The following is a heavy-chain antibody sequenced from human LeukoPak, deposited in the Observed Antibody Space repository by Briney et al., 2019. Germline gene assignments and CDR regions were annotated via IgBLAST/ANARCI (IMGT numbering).Heavy chain of an antibody. D-gene: IGHD6-6*01. CDR1: GFTFSSYA. J-gene: IGHJ4*02. Sequence: PGRSLRLSCAASGFTFSSYAMHWVRQAPGKGLEWVATIKQDGSEKLYLDSVRGRLTISRDNAKNSLYLQMNSLRDEDTAVYYCARGLSGYASSLGYWGQGTLVTVSA. CDR3: ARGLSGYASSLGY. CDR2: IKQDGSEK. V-gene: IGHV3-7*01.